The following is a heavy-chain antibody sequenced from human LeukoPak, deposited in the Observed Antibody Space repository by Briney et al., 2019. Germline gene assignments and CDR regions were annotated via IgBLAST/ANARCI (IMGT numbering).Heavy chain of an antibody. J-gene: IGHJ6*03. V-gene: IGHV3-30*04. Sequence: GRSLRLSCAASGFTFNNYAMHWVRQAPGKGLEWVAVISYDGSNKYYADSVKGRFTISRDNAKKSLYLQMNSLRAEDTAVYYCARASRSLRYFDWPYDKYYLDVWGKGTTVTVSS. D-gene: IGHD3-9*01. CDR2: ISYDGSNK. CDR3: ARASRSLRYFDWPYDKYYLDV. CDR1: GFTFNNYA.